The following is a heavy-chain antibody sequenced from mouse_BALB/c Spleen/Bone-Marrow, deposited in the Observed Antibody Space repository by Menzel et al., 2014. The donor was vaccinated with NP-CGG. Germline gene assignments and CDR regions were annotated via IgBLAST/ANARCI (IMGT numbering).Heavy chain of an antibody. CDR3: AMTARGGFAY. Sequence: QVQLKESGPELVKPGALVKISCKASGYTFTSYDINWVKQRPGQGLEWIGWIYPGDGSTKYNEKFKGKATLTADKSSSTAYMQVSSLTSEDSAVYFCAMTARGGFAYWGQGTLVTVSA. CDR2: IYPGDGST. D-gene: IGHD3-2*01. CDR1: GYTFTSYD. V-gene: IGHV1S56*01. J-gene: IGHJ3*01.